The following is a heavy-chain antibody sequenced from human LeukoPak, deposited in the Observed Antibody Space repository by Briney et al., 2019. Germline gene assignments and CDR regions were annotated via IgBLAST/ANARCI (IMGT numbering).Heavy chain of an antibody. Sequence: PSETLSLTCTVSGGSINSDFWSWIRQPPGEGLEWIGYMSYSGSSNYNPSLKSRVTMSVDTSKNQFSLKLSSVTAADTAMYFCARGLHGSGSNYHFDHWGQGTLVTVSS. CDR1: GGSINSDF. J-gene: IGHJ4*02. CDR3: ARGLHGSGSNYHFDH. D-gene: IGHD3-10*01. V-gene: IGHV4-59*01. CDR2: MSYSGSS.